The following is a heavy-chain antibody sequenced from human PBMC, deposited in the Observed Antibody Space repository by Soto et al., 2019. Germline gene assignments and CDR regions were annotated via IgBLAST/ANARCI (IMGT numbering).Heavy chain of an antibody. V-gene: IGHV3-23*01. D-gene: IGHD3-10*01. J-gene: IGHJ4*02. CDR1: GFTFSSYA. Sequence: XGSLLLSCAASGFTFSSYAMSWVRQAPGKGLEWVSAISGSGGSTYYADSVKGRFTITKDTSKNQVVLTMTNMDPVDTATYYCAHRPGLLWFGESPGPFDYWGQGTLVTVSS. CDR2: ISGSGGST. CDR3: AHRPGLLWFGESPGPFDY.